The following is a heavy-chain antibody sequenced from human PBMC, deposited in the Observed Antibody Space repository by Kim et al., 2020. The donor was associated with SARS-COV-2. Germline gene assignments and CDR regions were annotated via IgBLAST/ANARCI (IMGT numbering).Heavy chain of an antibody. CDR3: ARCHRFYGMGV. J-gene: IGHJ6*02. CDR2: ST. Sequence: STYYNPSLKRRVTISVDTSKSQFALRLTSVTAADTALYYCARCHRFYGMGVWGQGTTVTVSS. V-gene: IGHV4-30-2*04.